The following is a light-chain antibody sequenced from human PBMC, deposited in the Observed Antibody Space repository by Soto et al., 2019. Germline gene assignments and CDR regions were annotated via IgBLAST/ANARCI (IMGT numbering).Light chain of an antibody. CDR3: SSYTSSSTPYV. CDR2: DVT. J-gene: IGLJ1*01. Sequence: VLTQPASVSGSPGQSITISCTGTSSDVGGYNYVSWYQQHPVKAPKLMIYDVTNQPSGVSDRFSGSKSGNTASLTISGLQAEDEADYYCSSYTSSSTPYVFGPGTKAPS. V-gene: IGLV2-14*01. CDR1: SSDVGGYNY.